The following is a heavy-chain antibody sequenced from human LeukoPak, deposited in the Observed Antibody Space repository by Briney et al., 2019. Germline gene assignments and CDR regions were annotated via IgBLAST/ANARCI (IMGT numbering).Heavy chain of an antibody. V-gene: IGHV3-11*06. CDR2: ISFSHHT. Sequence: GGSLRLSCAASGFTFSDHYMSWIRQAPGKGLEWISYISFSHHTNYADSAKGRFTISRDDARNSLFLQMNSLRAEDTAVYYCAREHSSVSSESKGYDLWGQGTLVTVSS. J-gene: IGHJ5*02. CDR3: AREHSSVSSESKGYDL. CDR1: GFTFSDHY. D-gene: IGHD6-19*01.